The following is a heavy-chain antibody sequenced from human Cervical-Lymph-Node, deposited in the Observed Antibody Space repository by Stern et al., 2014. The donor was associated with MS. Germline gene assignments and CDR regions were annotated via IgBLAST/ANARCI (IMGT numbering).Heavy chain of an antibody. D-gene: IGHD3-22*01. CDR3: AREGYFDRSGHYDALDL. J-gene: IGHJ3*01. CDR2: INSCNGER. CDR1: GYTFSSYG. V-gene: IGHV1-18*01. Sequence: VQLDESGAEVKKPGASVRVSCKASGYTFSSYGINWVRQAPGQGLAWIGWINSCNGERNQAQKFQGRVTMTTDASTSTAHMELRSLRSDDTAVYYCAREGYFDRSGHYDALDLWGQGTLVTVSS.